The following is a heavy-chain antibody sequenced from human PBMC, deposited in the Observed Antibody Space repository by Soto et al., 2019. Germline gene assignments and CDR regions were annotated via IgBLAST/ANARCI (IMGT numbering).Heavy chain of an antibody. V-gene: IGHV3-30*04. Sequence: QVQLVESGGGVVQPGTSLRLSCTTSGFTFRSYAMHWFRQAPGKGLEWVAVVSSEANTKYYAESVTGRFTISKDNSKNTLYLQMASLRADDTAVYFCARPLIPAPHTPVDYGGQGTLVTVSS. CDR1: GFTFRSYA. CDR2: VSSEANTK. J-gene: IGHJ4*02. D-gene: IGHD3-16*01. CDR3: ARPLIPAPHTPVDY.